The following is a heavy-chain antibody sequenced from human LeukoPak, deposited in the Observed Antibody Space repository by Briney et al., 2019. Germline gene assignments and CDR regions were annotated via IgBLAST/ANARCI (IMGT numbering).Heavy chain of an antibody. CDR3: ARGLRYYGSGSFFDY. Sequence: ASVKVSCKASGYTFTSYGISWVRQAPGQGLEWMGWISAYNGNTNYAQKLQGRVTMTTDTSTSTAYMELRSLRSDDTAVYHCARGLRYYGSGSFFDYWGQGTLVTVSS. J-gene: IGHJ4*02. CDR1: GYTFTSYG. CDR2: ISAYNGNT. D-gene: IGHD3-10*01. V-gene: IGHV1-18*01.